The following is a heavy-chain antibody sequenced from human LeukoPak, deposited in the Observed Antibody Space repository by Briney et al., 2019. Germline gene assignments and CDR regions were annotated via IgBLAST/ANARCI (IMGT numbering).Heavy chain of an antibody. Sequence: ASVKVSCKASGYTFISYGINWVRQAPGQGLEWMGWISAYNGNTNYAQKLQGRVTMTTDTSTNTAYMELRSLRSDDTAVYYCARGVVPAAPPDYWGQGTLVTVSS. J-gene: IGHJ4*02. CDR3: ARGVVPAAPPDY. CDR2: ISAYNGNT. D-gene: IGHD2-2*01. CDR1: GYTFISYG. V-gene: IGHV1-18*01.